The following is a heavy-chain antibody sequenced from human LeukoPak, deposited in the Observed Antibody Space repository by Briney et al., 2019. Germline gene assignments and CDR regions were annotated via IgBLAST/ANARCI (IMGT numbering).Heavy chain of an antibody. V-gene: IGHV4-39*01. CDR3: ARQRLYGALNFFDC. CDR1: GGSISSSSYN. J-gene: IGHJ4*02. Sequence: SSETLSLTCSVSGGSISSSSYNWGWIRHPPGKGLEWIGSIYYRGSTHYNPSLKSRVTISVDTSKNQFSLKLSSVTAADTAVYYCARQRLYGALNFFDCWGQGTLVTVSS. CDR2: IYYRGST. D-gene: IGHD4-17*01.